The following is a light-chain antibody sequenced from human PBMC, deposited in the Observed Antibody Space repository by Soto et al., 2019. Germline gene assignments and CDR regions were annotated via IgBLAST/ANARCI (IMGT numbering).Light chain of an antibody. CDR2: HAS. V-gene: IGKV1-5*01. CDR3: QEDNNYWT. J-gene: IGKJ1*01. Sequence: DIQMTKSPSTLPASVGYRFTITCRASQIISNWLSWYQHKPVTAPKLLIDHASTLESGVPSWFSGSGAGTEFTLTISSLQPDDLGSYYCQEDNNYWTFGQGTKGDIK. CDR1: QIISNW.